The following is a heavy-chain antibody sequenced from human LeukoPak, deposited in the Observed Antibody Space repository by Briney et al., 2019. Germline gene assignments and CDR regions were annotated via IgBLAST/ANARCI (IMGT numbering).Heavy chain of an antibody. J-gene: IGHJ2*01. CDR3: AKDRALEAVSGLTKYFDL. CDR2: ISGSGGST. D-gene: IGHD6-19*01. Sequence: GGSLRLSCAASGFTFSSYAMSWVRQAPGKGLEWVSAISGSGGSTYYADSVKGRFTISRDNSKNTLYLQMNSLRAEDTAVYYCAKDRALEAVSGLTKYFDLWGRGTLVTVSS. CDR1: GFTFSSYA. V-gene: IGHV3-23*01.